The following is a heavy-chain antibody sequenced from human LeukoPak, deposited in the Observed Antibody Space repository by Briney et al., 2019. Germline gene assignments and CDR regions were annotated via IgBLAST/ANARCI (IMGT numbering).Heavy chain of an antibody. CDR3: ARDHIG. CDR2: IKQDGGHK. J-gene: IGHJ4*02. Sequence: GGSLRLSCAASEFTFSTYWMTWVRQAPGKGLEWVANIKQDGGHKNYVASVEGRFTISRDNAKNSLYLEMNSLRAEDTAVYYCARDHIGWGQGTLVTVSS. D-gene: IGHD2-21*01. CDR1: EFTFSTYW. V-gene: IGHV3-7*01.